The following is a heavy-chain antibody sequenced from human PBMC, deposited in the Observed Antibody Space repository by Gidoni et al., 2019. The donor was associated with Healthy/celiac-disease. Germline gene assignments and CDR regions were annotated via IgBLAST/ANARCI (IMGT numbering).Heavy chain of an antibody. Sequence: QVQLVESGGGVVQPGGSLRLSCAASGFTFSSYGMHWVRQAPGKGLEWVAFIRYDGSNKYYADSVKGRFTISRDNSKNTLYLQRNSLRAEDTAVYYCAKDLYGDYASSFDYWGQGTLVTVSS. CDR3: AKDLYGDYASSFDY. D-gene: IGHD4-17*01. CDR2: IRYDGSNK. J-gene: IGHJ4*02. CDR1: GFTFSSYG. V-gene: IGHV3-30*02.